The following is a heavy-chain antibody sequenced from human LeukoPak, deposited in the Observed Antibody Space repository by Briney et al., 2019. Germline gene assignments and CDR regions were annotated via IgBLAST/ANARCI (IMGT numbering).Heavy chain of an antibody. CDR2: IIPIFGTT. D-gene: IGHD3-22*01. V-gene: IGHV1-69*05. CDR1: GCTFSNYA. Sequence: SVKVSCKASGCTFSNYAISWVRQAPGQGLEWMGRIIPIFGTTNYAQKFQGRVTITTDESTSTAYMELSSLRSEDTAVYYCARGGEANYYDTSGYYLYYYWGQGTLVTVSS. CDR3: ARGGEANYYDTSGYYLYYY. J-gene: IGHJ4*02.